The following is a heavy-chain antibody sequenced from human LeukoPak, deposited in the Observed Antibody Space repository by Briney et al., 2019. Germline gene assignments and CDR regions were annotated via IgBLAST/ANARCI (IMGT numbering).Heavy chain of an antibody. CDR2: INQDGTEK. D-gene: IGHD5-24*01. V-gene: IGHV3-7*01. CDR1: GFTFSSYW. J-gene: IGHJ4*02. CDR3: ARGEMASSPAPFDY. Sequence: GGSLRLSCAASGFTFSSYWMGWVRQAPGEGLEWVAKINQDGTEKAYVDSVRGRFTISRDNAKNSLYLQMNSLRAEDTAVYYCARGEMASSPAPFDYWGQGTLVTVSS.